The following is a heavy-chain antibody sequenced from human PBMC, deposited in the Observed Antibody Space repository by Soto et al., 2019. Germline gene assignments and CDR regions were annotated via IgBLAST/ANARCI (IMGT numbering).Heavy chain of an antibody. CDR1: GFTFSSSA. Sequence: LRLSCAASGFTFSSSAISWVRQAPGKGLEWVSAVSANGQGIYYADSVRGRFTISRDNSKNTVFLHMDSLSPEDTAVYYCAKDRHYPRDYFHYWGQGTLVTVSS. V-gene: IGHV3-23*01. CDR2: VSANGQGI. J-gene: IGHJ4*02. CDR3: AKDRHYPRDYFHY. D-gene: IGHD3-10*01.